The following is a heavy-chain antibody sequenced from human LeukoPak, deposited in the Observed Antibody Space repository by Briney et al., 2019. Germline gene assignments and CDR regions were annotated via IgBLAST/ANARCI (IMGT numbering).Heavy chain of an antibody. CDR2: IYYSGST. Sequence: PSETLSLTCSVSGGSISEYYWSWIRQPPGKGLEYIGYIYYSGSTDYNPSLKSRVTISVDTSKNQFSLKLSSVTAADTAVYYCARVIRAVQKYYFDYWGQGTLVTVSS. CDR3: ARVIRAVQKYYFDY. D-gene: IGHD1-1*01. V-gene: IGHV4-59*12. CDR1: GGSISEYY. J-gene: IGHJ4*02.